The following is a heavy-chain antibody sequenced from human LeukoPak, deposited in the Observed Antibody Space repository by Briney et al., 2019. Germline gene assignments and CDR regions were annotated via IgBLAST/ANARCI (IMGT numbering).Heavy chain of an antibody. Sequence: SETLSLTCTVSGGSISSYYWSWIRQPPGKGLEWIGYIYSSGRTTYNPSLKSRVTISVDTSKNQFSLKLSSVTAADTAVYYCACPGIAVAGYNAFDIWGQGTMVTVSS. D-gene: IGHD6-19*01. V-gene: IGHV4-59*08. CDR1: GGSISSYY. CDR3: ACPGIAVAGYNAFDI. J-gene: IGHJ3*02. CDR2: IYSSGRT.